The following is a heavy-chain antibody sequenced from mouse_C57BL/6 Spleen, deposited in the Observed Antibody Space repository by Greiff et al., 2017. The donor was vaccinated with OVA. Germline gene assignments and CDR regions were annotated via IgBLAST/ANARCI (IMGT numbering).Heavy chain of an antibody. CDR2: ISSGSSTI. D-gene: IGHD1-1*01. CDR1: GFTFSDYG. Sequence: EVHLVEPGGGLVKPGGSLKLSCAASGFTFSDYGMHWVRQAPEKGLEWVAYISSGSSTIYYADTVKGRFTISRDNAKNTLFLQMTSLRSEDTAMYYCAKDGSSFWYFDVWGTGTTVTVSS. CDR3: AKDGSSFWYFDV. J-gene: IGHJ1*03. V-gene: IGHV5-17*01.